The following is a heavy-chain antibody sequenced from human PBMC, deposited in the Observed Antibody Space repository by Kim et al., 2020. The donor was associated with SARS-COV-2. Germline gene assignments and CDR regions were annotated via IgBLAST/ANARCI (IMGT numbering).Heavy chain of an antibody. CDR2: INPSGGST. D-gene: IGHD4-17*01. V-gene: IGHV1-46*01. J-gene: IGHJ4*02. CDR3: AREASTVTNAPGRGSETDY. Sequence: ASVKVSCKASGYTFTSYYMHWVRQAPGQGLEWMGIINPSGGSTSYAQKFQGRVTMTRDTSTSTVYMELSSLRSEDTAVYYCAREASTVTNAPGRGSETDYWGQGTLVTVSS. CDR1: GYTFTSYY.